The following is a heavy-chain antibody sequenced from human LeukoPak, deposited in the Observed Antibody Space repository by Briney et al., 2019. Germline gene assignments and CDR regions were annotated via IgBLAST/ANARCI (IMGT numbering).Heavy chain of an antibody. CDR3: ASPPHYYDSSGYYFDY. J-gene: IGHJ4*02. CDR2: MNPNSGNT. Sequence: GASVTVSCKASGYTFTSYDINWVRQAPGQGLEWMGWMNPNSGNTGYAQKFQGRVTMTRNTSISTAYMELSSLRSEDTAVYYCASPPHYYDSSGYYFDYWGQGTLVTVSS. V-gene: IGHV1-8*01. D-gene: IGHD3-22*01. CDR1: GYTFTSYD.